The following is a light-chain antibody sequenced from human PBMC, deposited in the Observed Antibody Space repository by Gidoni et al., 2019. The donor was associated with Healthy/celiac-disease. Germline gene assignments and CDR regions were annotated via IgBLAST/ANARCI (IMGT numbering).Light chain of an antibody. CDR2: DVS. CDR3: SSYTTINTVV. J-gene: IGLJ2*01. CDR1: SSEFGGYKY. V-gene: IGLV2-14*03. Sequence: QSALTQPASVYGSPGQSITISCTGASSEFGGYKYVSWYQQNPGKAPKLMIYDVSDRPSGVSNRFSGSKSGNTSSLTISGLQAEDEADYYCSSYTTINTVVFGGGTKVTVL.